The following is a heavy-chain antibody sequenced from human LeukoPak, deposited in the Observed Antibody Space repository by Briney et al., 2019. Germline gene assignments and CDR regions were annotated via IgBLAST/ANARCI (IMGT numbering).Heavy chain of an antibody. CDR3: ARDNIDRPTKLDS. J-gene: IGHJ5*02. CDR2: IKQDEGKR. CDR1: GFTFSNYW. V-gene: IGHV3-7*01. Sequence: PGGSLRLSCIASGFTFSNYWMRWVRQAPGKGPEWVANIKQDEGKRYYVDSVKGRFTISRDNAKNSLYLEMKSLGAEDTAGYYWARDNIDRPTKLDSWVQGTLVTVSS. D-gene: IGHD5-12*01.